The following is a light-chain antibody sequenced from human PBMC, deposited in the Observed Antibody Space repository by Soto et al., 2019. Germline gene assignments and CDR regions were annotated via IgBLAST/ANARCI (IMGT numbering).Light chain of an antibody. CDR1: QGISNY. CDR3: QKYNSART. CDR2: AAS. J-gene: IGKJ1*01. V-gene: IGKV1-27*01. Sequence: DIQMTQSPSSLSASVGDRVTITCRASQGISNYLAWYQQKPGKVPKLLIYAASTLQSGVPSRFSGSGSGTDFTLTINSLQPEDVATYYCQKYNSARTFGQGTKVEIK.